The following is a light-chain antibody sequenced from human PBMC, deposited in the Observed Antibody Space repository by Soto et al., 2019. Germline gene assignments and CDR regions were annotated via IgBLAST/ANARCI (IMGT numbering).Light chain of an antibody. CDR2: EVS. Sequence: QSALTQPASVSGSPGQSITISCTGTSSDVGNYNYVSWYQQHPGKAPKLMIYEVSNRPSGVSNRFSGSKSGNTASLTISGLQAEDEADYHCSSYTSSSTLVVFGGGTKVTVL. J-gene: IGLJ2*01. CDR3: SSYTSSSTLVV. CDR1: SSDVGNYNY. V-gene: IGLV2-14*01.